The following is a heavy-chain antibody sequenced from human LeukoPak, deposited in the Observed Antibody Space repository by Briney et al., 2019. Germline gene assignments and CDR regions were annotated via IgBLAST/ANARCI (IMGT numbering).Heavy chain of an antibody. CDR3: AREPGSTWGLDD. J-gene: IGHJ4*02. D-gene: IGHD1-1*01. CDR1: GGSISSYY. CDR2: IYSSGST. V-gene: IGHV4-4*07. Sequence: SETLSLTCTVSGGSISSYYWNWIRQPAGKGLEWIGRIYSSGSTNYNPSLKSRVTMSVDTSKNQISLKLSSVTAADTAVYYCAREPGSTWGLDDWGQGTLVTVSS.